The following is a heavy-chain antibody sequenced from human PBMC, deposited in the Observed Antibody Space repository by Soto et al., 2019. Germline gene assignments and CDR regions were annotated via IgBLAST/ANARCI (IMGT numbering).Heavy chain of an antibody. V-gene: IGHV4-61*01. CDR1: GGSVSSGSYY. J-gene: IGHJ4*02. CDR2: IYYSGST. D-gene: IGHD2-15*01. CDR3: ARAYCSGGSCIHDY. Sequence: SETLSLTCTVSGGSVSSGSYYWSWIRQPPGKGLEWIGYIYYSGSTNYNPSLKSRVTISVDTSKNQFSLKLSSVTAADTAVYYCARAYCSGGSCIHDYWGQGTLVTVSS.